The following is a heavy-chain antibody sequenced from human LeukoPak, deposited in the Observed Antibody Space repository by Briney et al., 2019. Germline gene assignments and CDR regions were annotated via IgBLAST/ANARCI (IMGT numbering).Heavy chain of an antibody. CDR2: INPNSGGT. Sequence: ASVKVSCKASGYTFTGYYMHWVRQAPGQGLEWMGWINPNSGGTNYAQKFQGRVTMTRDTSISTAYIELCRLRSDDTAVYYCARLRGIAAAGGWFDPWGQGTLVTVSS. CDR1: GYTFTGYY. V-gene: IGHV1-2*02. CDR3: ARLRGIAAAGGWFDP. J-gene: IGHJ5*02. D-gene: IGHD6-13*01.